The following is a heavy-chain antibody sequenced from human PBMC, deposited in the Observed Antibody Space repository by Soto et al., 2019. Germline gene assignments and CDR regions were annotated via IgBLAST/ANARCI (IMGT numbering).Heavy chain of an antibody. CDR1: GVSFSTYG. V-gene: IGHV3-33*01. Sequence: QVQLVESGGGVVQPGRSLRLSCVASGVSFSTYGMHWVRQAPGKGLEWVASIWHDGIYKFHADAVKGRFAISRDNSMNALYLPMKSLTVEETPMYYCATEGGVGDGSSGGAFWGEGTLVTVSS. CDR3: ATEGGVGDGSSGGAF. D-gene: IGHD6-19*01. J-gene: IGHJ4*02. CDR2: IWHDGIYK.